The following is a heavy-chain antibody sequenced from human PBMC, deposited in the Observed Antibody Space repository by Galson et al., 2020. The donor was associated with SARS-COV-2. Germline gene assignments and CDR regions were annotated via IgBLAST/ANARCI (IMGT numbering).Heavy chain of an antibody. CDR3: ARGNRYYDSSGYCFLGFGP. CDR1: GGTFSSYA. J-gene: IGHJ5*02. Sequence: KISCKASGGTFSSYAISWVRQAPGQGLEWMGGIIPIFGTANYAQKFQGRVTITADESTSTAYMELTSLRSEDTAVYYCARGNRYYDSSGYCFLGFGPWGQGTLVTVSS. V-gene: IGHV1-69*01. D-gene: IGHD3-22*01. CDR2: IIPIFGTA.